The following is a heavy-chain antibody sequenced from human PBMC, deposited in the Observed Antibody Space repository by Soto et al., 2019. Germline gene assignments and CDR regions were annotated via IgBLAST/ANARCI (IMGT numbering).Heavy chain of an antibody. V-gene: IGHV4-31*03. D-gene: IGHD3-22*01. CDR3: ARDRYDSSGYYLGH. CDR1: GGSITSGGYY. Sequence: SETLSLTCTVSGGSITSGGYYWSWIRQHPGKGLEWIGYIYYTGSTYYNPSLKSRVTISADTSKNQFSLKLSSVTAADTAVYYCARDRYDSSGYYLGHWGQGTLVTVSS. J-gene: IGHJ4*02. CDR2: IYYTGST.